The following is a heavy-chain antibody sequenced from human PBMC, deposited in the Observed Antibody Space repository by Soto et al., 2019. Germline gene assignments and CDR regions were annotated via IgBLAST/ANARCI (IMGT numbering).Heavy chain of an antibody. CDR3: ATCPDVAGYFGY. J-gene: IGHJ4*02. D-gene: IGHD2-2*01. CDR1: GGTFSNYA. CDR2: IILPFGTA. V-gene: IGHV1-69*12. Sequence: QVRLVQSGAEVKKPGSSVKVSCKASGGTFSNYAISWVRQAPGQGLEWMGGIILPFGTANYAPKFQGRVTHTVNESMTTAYMELSGVRSGDTAVYYFATCPDVAGYFGYWGEGTIVTVSS.